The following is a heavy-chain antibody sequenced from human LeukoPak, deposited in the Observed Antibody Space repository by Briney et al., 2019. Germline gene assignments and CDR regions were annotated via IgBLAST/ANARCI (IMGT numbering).Heavy chain of an antibody. CDR1: GFTFSSYA. J-gene: IGHJ4*02. D-gene: IGHD5-18*01. CDR2: ISGSGGST. V-gene: IGHV3-23*01. Sequence: GGSLRLSCAASGFTFSSYAMSWVRQAPGKGLEWVSAISGSGGSTYYADSVKGRFTISRDNSKNTLYLQMNSLRAEDTAVYYWAKGQLWLNYFDYWGQGTLVTVSS. CDR3: AKGQLWLNYFDY.